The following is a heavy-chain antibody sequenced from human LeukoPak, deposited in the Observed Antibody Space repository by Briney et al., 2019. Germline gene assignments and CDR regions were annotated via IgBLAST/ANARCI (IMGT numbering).Heavy chain of an antibody. Sequence: PSETLSLTCTVSRGSISGYYWSWVRQPPGKGLEWIGYFYYSVTTNYNPSLKSRVTISVDTSKNQFSLNLTSVTAADTAVYYCARDQVAVAGTMGFDYWGQGTLVTVSS. CDR1: RGSISGYY. CDR2: FYYSVTT. CDR3: ARDQVAVAGTMGFDY. D-gene: IGHD6-19*01. J-gene: IGHJ4*02. V-gene: IGHV4-59*12.